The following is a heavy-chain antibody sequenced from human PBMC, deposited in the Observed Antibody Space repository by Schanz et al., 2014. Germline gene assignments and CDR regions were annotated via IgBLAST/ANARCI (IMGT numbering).Heavy chain of an antibody. D-gene: IGHD3-3*02. CDR3: ARDRPFFDRDGLYYFDS. Sequence: QVQLVQSGAEVKKPGASVRVSCKASGYTFTTYAMSWVRQAPGQGLEWVGWISVYTGNTKYGQKVQGRVTMTADTSTNTAYMELRSLRSDDTAVYYCARDRPFFDRDGLYYFDSWGQGTLVTVSS. V-gene: IGHV1-18*01. CDR1: GYTFTTYA. CDR2: ISVYTGNT. J-gene: IGHJ4*02.